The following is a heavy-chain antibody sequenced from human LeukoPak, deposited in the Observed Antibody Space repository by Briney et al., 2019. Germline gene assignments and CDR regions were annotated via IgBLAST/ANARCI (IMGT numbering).Heavy chain of an antibody. D-gene: IGHD5-18*01. CDR2: INHSGST. CDR3: ARGHGLIGCSYGYRF. Sequence: SETLSLTCAVYGGSFSGYYWSWIRQPPGKGLEWIGEINHSGSTNYNPSLKSRVTISVDTSKNQFSLKLSSVTAADTAVYYCARGHGLIGCSYGYRFWGQGTLVTVSS. V-gene: IGHV4-34*01. J-gene: IGHJ4*02. CDR1: GGSFSGYY.